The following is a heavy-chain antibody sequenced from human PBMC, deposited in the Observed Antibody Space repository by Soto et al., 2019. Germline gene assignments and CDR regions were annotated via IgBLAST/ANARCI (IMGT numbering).Heavy chain of an antibody. CDR2: IYPSGTI. D-gene: IGHD3-16*01. CDR3: ATYTAFAKYYFDY. J-gene: IGHJ4*02. CDR1: GVSITTNGYS. Sequence: TLSLTCAVSGVSITTNGYSGSWIRQPPGKGLEWIGYIYPSGTIFYNPSLNSRVTISADTSNNQFSLKLTSVTAADTAVYFCATYTAFAKYYFDYWGRGTLVTVSS. V-gene: IGHV4-30-2*01.